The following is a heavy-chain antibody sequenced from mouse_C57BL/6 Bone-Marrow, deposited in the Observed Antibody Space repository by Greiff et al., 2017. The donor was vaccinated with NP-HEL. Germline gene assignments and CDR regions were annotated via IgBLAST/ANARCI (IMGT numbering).Heavy chain of an antibody. Sequence: DVMLVESGGGLVKPGGSLKLSCAASGFTFSSYAMSWVRQTPEKRLEWVATISDGGSYTYYPDNVKGRFTISRDNAKNNLYLQMSHLKSEDTAMYYCVYYGSSDWYFDVWGTGTTVTVSS. D-gene: IGHD1-1*01. CDR3: VYYGSSDWYFDV. CDR2: ISDGGSYT. V-gene: IGHV5-4*03. CDR1: GFTFSSYA. J-gene: IGHJ1*03.